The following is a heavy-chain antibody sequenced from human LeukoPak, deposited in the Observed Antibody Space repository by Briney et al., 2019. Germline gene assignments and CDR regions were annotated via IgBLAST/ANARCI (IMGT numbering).Heavy chain of an antibody. D-gene: IGHD6-13*01. J-gene: IGHJ4*02. CDR3: AKDIVRWAAAGTSGIDY. CDR2: ISSSSSTI. V-gene: IGHV3-48*01. Sequence: GGSLRLSCAASGFTFSSYSMNWVRQAPGKGLEWVSYISSSSSTIYYADSVKGRFTISRDNAKNSLYLQMNSLRTEDTALYYCAKDIVRWAAAGTSGIDYWGQGTLVTVSS. CDR1: GFTFSSYS.